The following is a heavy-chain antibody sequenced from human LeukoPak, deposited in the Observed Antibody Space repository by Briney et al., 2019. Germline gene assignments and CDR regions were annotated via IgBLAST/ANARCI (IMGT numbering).Heavy chain of an antibody. V-gene: IGHV4-34*01. Sequence: SETLSLTCAVYGGSFSGYYWSWIRRPPGKGLEWIGEINHSGSTNYNPSLKSRVTISVDTSKNQFSLKLSSVTAAHTAVYYCARTKRYYDILTGYPYFDYWGQGTLVTVSS. CDR3: ARTKRYYDILTGYPYFDY. CDR2: INHSGST. D-gene: IGHD3-9*01. J-gene: IGHJ4*02. CDR1: GGSFSGYY.